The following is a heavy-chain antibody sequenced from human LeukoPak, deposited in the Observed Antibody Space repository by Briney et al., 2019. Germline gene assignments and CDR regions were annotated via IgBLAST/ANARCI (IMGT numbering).Heavy chain of an antibody. CDR2: INPNSGGT. CDR3: AGVIESARAFIFDY. J-gene: IGHJ4*02. V-gene: IGHV1-2*02. CDR1: GYTFTGYY. D-gene: IGHD3-22*01. Sequence: ASVKVSCKASGYTFTGYYMHWVRQAPGQGLEWMGWINPNSGGTNYAQKFQGRVTMTRDTSISTAYMELSRLRSDDTAVYYCAGVIESARAFIFDYWGQGTLVTVSS.